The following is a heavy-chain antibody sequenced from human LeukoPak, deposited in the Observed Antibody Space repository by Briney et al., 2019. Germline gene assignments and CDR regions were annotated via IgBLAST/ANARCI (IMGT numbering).Heavy chain of an antibody. CDR2: ISAYNGNT. CDR3: ARGTGRGYGGNSDAFDI. D-gene: IGHD4-23*01. J-gene: IGHJ3*02. V-gene: IGHV1-18*01. CDR1: GYTFTSYG. Sequence: ASVKVSCKASGYTFTSYGISWVRQAPGQGLEWMGWISAYNGNTNYAQKLQGRVTMTTATSTSTAYMELRSLRSDDTAVYYCARGTGRGYGGNSDAFDIWGQGTMVTVSS.